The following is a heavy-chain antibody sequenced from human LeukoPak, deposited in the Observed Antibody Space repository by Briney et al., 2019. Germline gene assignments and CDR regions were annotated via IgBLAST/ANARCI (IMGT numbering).Heavy chain of an antibody. Sequence: GGSLRLSCAASGFTFSSYSMNWVRQAPGKGLEWVSSISSSSSYIYYADPVKGRFTISRDNAKSSLYLQMNSLRAEDTAVYYCARLGTGYSDYWGQGTLVTVSS. CDR1: GFTFSSYS. CDR3: ARLGTGYSDY. V-gene: IGHV3-21*01. CDR2: ISSSSSYI. D-gene: IGHD3-9*01. J-gene: IGHJ4*02.